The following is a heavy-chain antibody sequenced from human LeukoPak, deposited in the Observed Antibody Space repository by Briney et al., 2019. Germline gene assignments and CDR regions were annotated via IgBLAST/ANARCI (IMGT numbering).Heavy chain of an antibody. Sequence: SQTLLLTCAISGDSVSSNSAAWNWIRQSPSRGLEWLGRTYYRSKWYNDYAVSVRSRITINPDTSKNQFSLQLNSVTPEDTAVYYCARDLLAVAATRSDYFDYWGQGTLVTVSS. D-gene: IGHD6-19*01. V-gene: IGHV6-1*01. CDR1: GDSVSSNSAA. CDR2: TYYRSKWYN. CDR3: ARDLLAVAATRSDYFDY. J-gene: IGHJ4*02.